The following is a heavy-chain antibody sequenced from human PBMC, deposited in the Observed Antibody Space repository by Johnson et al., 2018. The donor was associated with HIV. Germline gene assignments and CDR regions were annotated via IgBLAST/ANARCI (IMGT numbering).Heavy chain of an antibody. CDR3: ARGTLAAFDI. CDR2: IKQDGSEK. J-gene: IGHJ3*02. D-gene: IGHD2-2*01. Sequence: VQLVESGGGVVQPGRSLRLSCAASGFTFSSYAMHWVRQAPGKGLEWVANIKQDGSEKYYVDSVKGRFTISRDNAKNSVYLQMNSLRAEDTAVYYCARGTLAAFDIWGQGTMVPSLQ. V-gene: IGHV3-7*03. CDR1: GFTFSSYA.